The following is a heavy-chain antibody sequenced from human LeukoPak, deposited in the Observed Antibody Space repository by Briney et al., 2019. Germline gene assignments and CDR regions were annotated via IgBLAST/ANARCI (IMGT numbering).Heavy chain of an antibody. CDR1: GFILSHYA. CDR2: ICSDGTNR. CDR3: ARAAQRGFDYSNSVQN. Sequence: GTSLRLSAAASGFILSHYALRWVRRAAGKGLEWVAVICSDGTNRNYGDSVKGRFSISRDDSQKRVFLQLNNLRADDTAVYYCARAAQRGFDYSNSVQNWGEGALVTVSS. J-gene: IGHJ4*01. V-gene: IGHV3-33*01. D-gene: IGHD4-11*01.